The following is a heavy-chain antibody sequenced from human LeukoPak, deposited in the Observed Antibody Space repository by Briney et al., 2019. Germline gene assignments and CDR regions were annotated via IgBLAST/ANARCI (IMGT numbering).Heavy chain of an antibody. J-gene: IGHJ4*02. V-gene: IGHV3-11*01. CDR1: GFTFSDYY. Sequence: GGSLRLSCAASGFTFSDYYMSWVRQAPGKGLEWVSYISSSGSAIYYADSVKGRFTISRDNAKDSLFLQMNSLRAEDTAVYYCARGCLGVSCYSGVDYWGQGTLVTVSS. CDR2: ISSSGSAI. D-gene: IGHD2-15*01. CDR3: ARGCLGVSCYSGVDY.